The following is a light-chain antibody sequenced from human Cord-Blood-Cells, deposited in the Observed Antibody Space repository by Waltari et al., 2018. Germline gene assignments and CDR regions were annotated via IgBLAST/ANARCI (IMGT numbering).Light chain of an antibody. Sequence: DIVMTQSPDSLALALRAMATITFKSTQSVLYSSNNKNYLAWYQQKPGQPPKLLIYWASTRESGVPDRFSGSGSGTDFTLTISSLQAEDVAVYYCQQYYSTPWTFGQGTKVEIK. J-gene: IGKJ1*01. V-gene: IGKV4-1*01. CDR3: QQYYSTPWT. CDR2: WAS. CDR1: QSVLYSSNNKNY.